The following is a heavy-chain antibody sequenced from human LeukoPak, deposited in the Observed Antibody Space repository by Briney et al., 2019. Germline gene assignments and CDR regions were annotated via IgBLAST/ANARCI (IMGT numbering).Heavy chain of an antibody. CDR1: GGSISSYY. CDR3: AISPYGSGSFDY. CDR2: IYYSGST. V-gene: IGHV4-59*08. J-gene: IGHJ4*02. D-gene: IGHD3-10*01. Sequence: PSETLSLTCTVSGGSISSYYWSWIRQPPGKGLEWIGYIYYSGSTNYNPSLKSRVTISVDTSKNQCSLKLSSVTAADTAVYYCAISPYGSGSFDYWGQGTLVTVSS.